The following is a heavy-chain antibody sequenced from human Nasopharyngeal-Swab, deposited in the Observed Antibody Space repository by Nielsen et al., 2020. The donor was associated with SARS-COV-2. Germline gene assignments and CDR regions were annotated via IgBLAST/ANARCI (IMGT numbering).Heavy chain of an antibody. CDR3: ARMIEAFDI. CDR1: GFTFSSYG. J-gene: IGHJ3*02. CDR2: ISYDGSNK. Sequence: GGSLRLSCAASGFTFSSYGIHWVRQAPGKGLEWVAVISYDGSNKYYADSVKGRFTISRDNSKNTLYLQINSLRAEDTAVYYCARMIEAFDIWGQGTMVTVSS. D-gene: IGHD3-16*01. V-gene: IGHV3-30*03.